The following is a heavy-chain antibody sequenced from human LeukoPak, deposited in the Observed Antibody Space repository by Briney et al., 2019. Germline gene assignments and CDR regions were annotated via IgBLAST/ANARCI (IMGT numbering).Heavy chain of an antibody. CDR2: IYHRGST. Sequence: SSETLSLTCTVSGYSISSGYYWGWIRQPPGKGLEWIGSIYHRGSTYYNPSLKSRVTISVDTSKNQFSLKLSSVTAADTAVYYCARDSGSYAQNYFDYWGQGTLVTVST. CDR1: GYSISSGYY. J-gene: IGHJ4*02. V-gene: IGHV4-38-2*02. CDR3: ARDSGSYAQNYFDY. D-gene: IGHD1-26*01.